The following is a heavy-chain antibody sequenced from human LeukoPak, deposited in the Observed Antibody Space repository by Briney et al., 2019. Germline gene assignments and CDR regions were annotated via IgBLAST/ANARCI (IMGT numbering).Heavy chain of an antibody. CDR2: ISVSSSTM. V-gene: IGHV3-48*04. CDR3: AKDPTGYYYDSSGYYYGY. D-gene: IGHD3-22*01. Sequence: GGSLRLSCAASGFTFSSYSMNWVRQAPGKGLEWVSHISVSSSTMYYADSVKGRFTISRDNAKNSLYLQMNSLRAEDTAVYYCAKDPTGYYYDSSGYYYGYWGQGTLVTVSS. J-gene: IGHJ4*02. CDR1: GFTFSSYS.